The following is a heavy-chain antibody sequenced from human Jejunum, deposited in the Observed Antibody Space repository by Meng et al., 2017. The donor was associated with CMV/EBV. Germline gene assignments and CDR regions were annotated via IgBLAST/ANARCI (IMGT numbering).Heavy chain of an antibody. V-gene: IGHV3-73*01. CDR2: IRGKAHSYAT. CDR3: TRADSSNYGSLFDY. D-gene: IGHD4-11*01. CDR1: FIASA. J-gene: IGHJ4*02. Sequence: FIASAVHWVRQASGKGLEWVGRIRGKAHSYATAYAASVKGRFTISRDDSKNTAYLQMNSLKTEDTAVYYCTRADSSNYGSLFDYWGQGTLVTVSS.